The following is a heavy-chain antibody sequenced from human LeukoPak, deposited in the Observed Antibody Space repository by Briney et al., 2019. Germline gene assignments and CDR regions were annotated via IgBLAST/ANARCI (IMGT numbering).Heavy chain of an antibody. CDR2: ISSSSSTI. J-gene: IGHJ4*02. CDR3: ARGCGSFDY. CDR1: GFTFSSYS. Sequence: GGSLRLSCAASGFTFSSYSMNWVRQAPGKGLEWVSYISSSSSTIYYADSVKGRFTISRDNAKNSLYLQMNSLRAEDTAVYYCARGCGSFDYWGQGTLVTVSS. D-gene: IGHD1-26*01. V-gene: IGHV3-48*01.